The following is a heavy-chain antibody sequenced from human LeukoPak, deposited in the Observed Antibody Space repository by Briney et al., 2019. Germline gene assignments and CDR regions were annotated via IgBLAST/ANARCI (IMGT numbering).Heavy chain of an antibody. CDR2: IYYSGST. CDR3: ARHLAAADPFDY. CDR1: GYSISSGYY. J-gene: IGHJ4*02. V-gene: IGHV4-59*08. D-gene: IGHD6-13*01. Sequence: SETLSLTCTVSGYSISSGYYWSWIRQPPGKGLEWIGYIYYSGSTNYNPSLKSRVTISVDTSKNQFSLKLSSVTAADTAVYYCARHLAAADPFDYWGQGTLVTVSS.